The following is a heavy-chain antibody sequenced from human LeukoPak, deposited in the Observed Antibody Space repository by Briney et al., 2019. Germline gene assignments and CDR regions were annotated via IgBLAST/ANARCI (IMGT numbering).Heavy chain of an antibody. D-gene: IGHD3-10*01. J-gene: IGHJ4*02. V-gene: IGHV3-7*04. CDR1: GFTLSIYW. Sequence: PGGSLRLSCEASGFTLSIYWMNWVRQDPGKGLEWVANIRQDGSVTHYVDSVKRRFTTSRDNARNSLYLQMNDLRAEDTAVYYCARDCCASGSHDSWGQGTLVTVSS. CDR3: ARDCCASGSHDS. CDR2: IRQDGSVT.